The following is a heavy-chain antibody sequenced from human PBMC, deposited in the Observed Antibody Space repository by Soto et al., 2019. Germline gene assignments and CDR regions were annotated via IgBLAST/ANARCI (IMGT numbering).Heavy chain of an antibody. CDR3: ATYRKFFQI. J-gene: IGHJ3*02. V-gene: IGHV4-30-2*01. Sequence: TLSLTCAVSGGYISGGSYSWGWIRQPPGKGLEWIGFIYNSGSTYYNSSLKSRVTISVDRSKNHFFLNLTSVTAADTAVYYCATYRKFFQIWGQGTKVTVSS. CDR1: GGYISGGSYS. CDR2: IYNSGST.